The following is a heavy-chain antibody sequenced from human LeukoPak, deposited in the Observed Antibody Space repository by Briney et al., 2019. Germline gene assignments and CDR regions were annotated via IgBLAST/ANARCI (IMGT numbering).Heavy chain of an antibody. J-gene: IGHJ4*02. D-gene: IGHD3-22*01. V-gene: IGHV3-23*01. CDR1: GFTFSSDA. CDR3: AKGSHSREYYFDY. CDR2: FSGSGGST. Sequence: LPGGSLRLSCAASGFTFSSDAMSWVGQAPGKGLEWVSAFSGSGGSTYYADSVKGRFTSSRDNSKNTLYLQMDSVIAHETGVYYCAKGSHSREYYFDYWGQGPLVTVSS.